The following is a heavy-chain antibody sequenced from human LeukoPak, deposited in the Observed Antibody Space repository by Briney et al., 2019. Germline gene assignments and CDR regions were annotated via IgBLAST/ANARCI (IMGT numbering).Heavy chain of an antibody. CDR3: ARESYDFWSGYYPTTYYYYGMDV. D-gene: IGHD3-3*01. J-gene: IGHJ6*02. Sequence: GGSLRLSCAASGFTFSSYEMNWVRQAPGKGLEWVSYISSSGSTIYYADSVKGRFTISRDNANNSLYLQMNSLRAEDTAVYYCARESYDFWSGYYPTTYYYYGMDVWGQGATVSV. CDR2: ISSSGSTI. CDR1: GFTFSSYE. V-gene: IGHV3-48*03.